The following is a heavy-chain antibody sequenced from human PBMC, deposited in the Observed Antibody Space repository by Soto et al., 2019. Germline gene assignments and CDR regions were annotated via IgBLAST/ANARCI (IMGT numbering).Heavy chain of an antibody. Sequence: SETLSITCAVYGGSFSGYYWSWIRQPPGKGLEWIGEINHSGSTNYNPSLKSRVTISVDTSKNQFSLKLSSVTAADTAVYYCAMDTYYYDSSGYTRPDAFDIWGQGTMVTVSS. J-gene: IGHJ3*02. CDR1: GGSFSGYY. CDR2: INHSGST. D-gene: IGHD3-22*01. V-gene: IGHV4-34*01. CDR3: AMDTYYYDSSGYTRPDAFDI.